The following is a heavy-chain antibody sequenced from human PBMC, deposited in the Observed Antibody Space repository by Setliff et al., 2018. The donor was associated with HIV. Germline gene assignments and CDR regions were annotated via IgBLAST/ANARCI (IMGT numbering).Heavy chain of an antibody. J-gene: IGHJ5*01. CDR2: VLYNGGT. V-gene: IGHV4-34*12. CDR1: GGSFSGNH. Sequence: PSETLSLTCTIYGGSFSGNHWSWIRQSPGNGLEWIGEVLYNGGTRYNPSLENRVSMSVDTSKNQFSLKLNPVTAADTAVYYCARVRLELRQYWFDSWGQGTLVTVSS. D-gene: IGHD1-7*01. CDR3: ARVRLELRQYWFDS.